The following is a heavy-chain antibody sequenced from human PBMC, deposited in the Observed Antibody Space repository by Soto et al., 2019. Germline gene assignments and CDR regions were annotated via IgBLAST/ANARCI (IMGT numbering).Heavy chain of an antibody. CDR1: GGSISGYY. J-gene: IGHJ3*01. CDR3: ANLEMITFGGVIGPNDEFDV. D-gene: IGHD3-16*02. Sequence: SETLSLTCTVSGGSISGYYWTWIRQTPGMGLECIGYVYNGGTNYNPSLKSRVAISGDTSRNQFSLRLSSVTAADTAVYYCANLEMITFGGVIGPNDEFDVWGQGIMVTVSS. CDR2: VYNGGT. V-gene: IGHV4-59*08.